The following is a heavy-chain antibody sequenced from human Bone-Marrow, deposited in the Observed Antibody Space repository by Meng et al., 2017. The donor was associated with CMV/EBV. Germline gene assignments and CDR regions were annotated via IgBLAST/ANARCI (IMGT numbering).Heavy chain of an antibody. V-gene: IGHV1-18*01. Sequence: ASVKVSCKASGYTFFTYGLNWVRQAPGQGLEWMGWISPYNYNTNYAQKFQGRVIMTTDTSTSTAYMELRSLRSDDTAVYFCSRGRAVNWNDADSFGMAVWGQGTTVTGSS. D-gene: IGHD1-1*01. CDR3: SRGRAVNWNDADSFGMAV. CDR2: ISPYNYNT. CDR1: GYTFFTYG. J-gene: IGHJ6*01.